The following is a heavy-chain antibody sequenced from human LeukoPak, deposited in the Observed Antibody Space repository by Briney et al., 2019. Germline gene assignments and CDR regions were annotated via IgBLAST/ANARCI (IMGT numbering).Heavy chain of an antibody. J-gene: IGHJ4*02. CDR2: ISWNSGSI. CDR1: GFTFDDYA. CDR3: AKSPSYCRGDCYSTFEY. D-gene: IGHD2-21*02. Sequence: PGGSLRLSCAASGFTFDDYAMHWVRQAPGKGLEWVSGISWNSGSIGYADSVKGRFTISRDNAKNSLYLQMNSLRAEDTAVYYCAKSPSYCRGDCYSTFEYWGQGTLVTVSS. V-gene: IGHV3-9*01.